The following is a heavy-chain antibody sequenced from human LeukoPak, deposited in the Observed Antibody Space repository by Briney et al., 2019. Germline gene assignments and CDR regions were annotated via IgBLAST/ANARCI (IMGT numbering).Heavy chain of an antibody. Sequence: PGGSLRLSCAASGFTFSSNWMHWVRQAPGRGLVWVSRINSDGSSTSYAVSVKGRFTISRDNAKNTLFLQMNSLRAEDTGVYYCANEDYGDNSRKFDYWGQGTLVTVSS. CDR1: GFTFSSNW. CDR3: ANEDYGDNSRKFDY. D-gene: IGHD4-23*01. J-gene: IGHJ4*02. CDR2: INSDGSST. V-gene: IGHV3-74*01.